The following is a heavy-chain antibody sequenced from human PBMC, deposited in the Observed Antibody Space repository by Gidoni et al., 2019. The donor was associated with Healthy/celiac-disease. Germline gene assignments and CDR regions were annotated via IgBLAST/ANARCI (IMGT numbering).Heavy chain of an antibody. Sequence: EVQLVESGGGLVKPGGSLRLSCAASGFSFSDAWMNWVRQAPGKGLEWVGRIKSKINGATADYAAPVKGRFTISRDDSKNTLYLQANNRKIEDTAVYYCVTRGYCSGGSCYTGYWGQGTLVTVSS. CDR3: VTRGYCSGGSCYTGY. D-gene: IGHD2-15*01. CDR2: IKSKINGATA. J-gene: IGHJ4*02. V-gene: IGHV3-15*01. CDR1: GFSFSDAW.